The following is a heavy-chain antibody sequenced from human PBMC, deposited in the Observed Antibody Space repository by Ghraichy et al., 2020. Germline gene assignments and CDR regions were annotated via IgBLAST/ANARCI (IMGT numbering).Heavy chain of an antibody. CDR3: ARALSGNWYFDL. CDR2: IYSGGST. J-gene: IGHJ2*01. Sequence: GGSLRLSCAASGFTVSSNYMSWVRQAPGKGLEWVSVIYSGGSTYYADSVKGRFTISRDNSKNTLYLQMNSLRAEDTAVYYCARALSGNWYFDLWGRGTLVTVSS. CDR1: GFTVSSNY. D-gene: IGHD1-26*01. V-gene: IGHV3-53*01.